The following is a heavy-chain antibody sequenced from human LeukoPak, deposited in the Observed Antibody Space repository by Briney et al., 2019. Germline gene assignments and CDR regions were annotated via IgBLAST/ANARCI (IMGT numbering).Heavy chain of an antibody. CDR3: ARGEDIVVVAAATIEY. Sequence: ASVTVSCKASGYTFGTYYIHWVRQAPGQGLEWMGIINPKTGITNYAQKFQGRITITRDTSASTVYVDLGSLKSEDTAVYYCARGEDIVVVAAATIEYWGQGALVTVSS. CDR2: INPKTGIT. D-gene: IGHD2-15*01. J-gene: IGHJ4*02. V-gene: IGHV1-46*01. CDR1: GYTFGTYY.